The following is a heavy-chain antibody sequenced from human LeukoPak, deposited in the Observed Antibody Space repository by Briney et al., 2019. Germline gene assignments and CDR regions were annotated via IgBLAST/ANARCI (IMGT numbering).Heavy chain of an antibody. J-gene: IGHJ4*02. Sequence: QPGGSLRLSCAASGFTFSSYAMSWVRQAPGKGLEWVSAISGRGGDTYYADSVKGRFTISRDNAKSTLYLQMNSLRAEDTALYYCAKDTLLLLYWGQGTLVTVSS. CDR3: AKDTLLLLY. D-gene: IGHD3-22*01. CDR1: GFTFSSYA. CDR2: ISGRGGDT. V-gene: IGHV3-23*01.